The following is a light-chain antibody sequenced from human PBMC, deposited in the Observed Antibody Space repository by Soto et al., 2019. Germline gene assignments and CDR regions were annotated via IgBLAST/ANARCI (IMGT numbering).Light chain of an antibody. CDR3: ASWDVSLSSWV. V-gene: IGLV1-47*02. CDR1: NSNIGTYY. J-gene: IGLJ3*02. Sequence: QSVLTQSPSASGTPGQRVTISCSGQNSNIGTYYAYWYQHLPGAAPKLLIYSTNLRPSGVPDRFSGSKSGTSASLAISGLRAEDEGHYYCASWDVSLSSWVFGGGTKLTVL. CDR2: STN.